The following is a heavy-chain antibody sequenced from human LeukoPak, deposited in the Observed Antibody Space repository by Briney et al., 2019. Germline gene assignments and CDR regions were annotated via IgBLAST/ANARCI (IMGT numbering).Heavy chain of an antibody. D-gene: IGHD4-17*01. CDR1: GFTFSSYD. Sequence: GGSLRLSCAASGFTFSSYDMHWVRQATGKGLEWVSAIGTAGDTYYPGSVKGRFTISRENAKNSLYLQMNSLRAGDTAVYYCARGQGRTDYGDYTIDYWGQGTLVTVSS. J-gene: IGHJ4*02. CDR2: IGTAGDT. V-gene: IGHV3-13*01. CDR3: ARGQGRTDYGDYTIDY.